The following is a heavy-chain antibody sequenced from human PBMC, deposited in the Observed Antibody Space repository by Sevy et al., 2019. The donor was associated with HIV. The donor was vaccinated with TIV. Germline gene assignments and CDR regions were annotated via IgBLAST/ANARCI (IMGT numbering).Heavy chain of an antibody. CDR1: GYTFTSYG. Sequence: ASVKVSCKASGYTFTSYGISWVRQAPGQGLEWMGWISAYNGNTNYAQKLQGRVTMTTDTSTSTAYMELRSVGSDDTAVYYCARGRLVLRTYGMDVWGQGTTVTVSS. J-gene: IGHJ6*02. D-gene: IGHD3-3*01. V-gene: IGHV1-18*01. CDR3: ARGRLVLRTYGMDV. CDR2: ISAYNGNT.